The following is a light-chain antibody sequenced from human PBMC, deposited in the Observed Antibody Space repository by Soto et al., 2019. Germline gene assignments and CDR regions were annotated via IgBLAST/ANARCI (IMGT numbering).Light chain of an antibody. CDR2: RTD. CDR1: GSNIGTNT. V-gene: IGLV1-44*01. J-gene: IGLJ3*02. Sequence: QSALTQPPSASGTPGQRVTISRSGSGSNIGTNTVNWYQQLPGTAPKLLIYRTDQRPAGIPDRFSGSKSGTSASLDISGLQSDDEADYYCTAWDGSLDGRVFGGGTKLTVL. CDR3: TAWDGSLDGRV.